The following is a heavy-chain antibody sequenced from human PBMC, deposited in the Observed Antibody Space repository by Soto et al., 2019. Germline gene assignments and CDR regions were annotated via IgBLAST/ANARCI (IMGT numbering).Heavy chain of an antibody. CDR3: VRNWRYYGGDYYYGMDA. J-gene: IGHJ6*02. CDR2: IYWDDDE. V-gene: IGHV2-5*02. Sequence: ITLKESGPTLVKPTQTLTLTCTFSGFSLNTGGVGVGWVRQPRGKAMEWLALIYWDDDERYRPSLRSRLNITXDXTXNXXVLTMTNMGPEDTATYYCVRNWRYYGGDYYYGMDAWGQGTTVTVSS. D-gene: IGHD3-10*01. CDR1: GFSLNTGGVG.